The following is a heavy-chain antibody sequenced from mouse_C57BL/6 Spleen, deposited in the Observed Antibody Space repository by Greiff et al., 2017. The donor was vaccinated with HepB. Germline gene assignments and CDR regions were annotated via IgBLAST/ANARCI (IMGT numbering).Heavy chain of an antibody. Sequence: DVKLVESGGGLVKPGGSLKLSCAASGFTFSSYAMSWVRQTPEKRLEWVATISDGGSYTYYPDNVKGRFTISRDNAKNNLYLQMSHLKSEDTAMYYCARDLITTGYFDVWGTGTTVTVSS. D-gene: IGHD1-1*01. CDR1: GFTFSSYA. V-gene: IGHV5-4*01. J-gene: IGHJ1*03. CDR3: ARDLITTGYFDV. CDR2: ISDGGSYT.